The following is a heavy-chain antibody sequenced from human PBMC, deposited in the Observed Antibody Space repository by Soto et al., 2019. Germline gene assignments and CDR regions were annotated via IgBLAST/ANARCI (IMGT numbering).Heavy chain of an antibody. J-gene: IGHJ6*03. CDR2: ISGSGGST. V-gene: IGHV3-23*01. Sequence: GGSLRLSCAASGFTFSSYAMSWVRQAPGKGLEWVSAISGSGGSTYYADSVKGRFTISRDNSKNTLYLQMNSLRAEDTAVYYCAKDPQFGEEDYDYYYMDVWGKETTVTVSS. CDR3: AKDPQFGEEDYDYYYMDV. D-gene: IGHD3-10*01. CDR1: GFTFSSYA.